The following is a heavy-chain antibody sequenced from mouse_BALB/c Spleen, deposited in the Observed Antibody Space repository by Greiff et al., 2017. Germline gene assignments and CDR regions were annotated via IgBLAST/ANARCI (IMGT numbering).Heavy chain of an antibody. CDR2: IRNKANGYTT. V-gene: IGHV7-3*02. CDR3: ARDGAATGFAY. Sequence: EVNVVESGGGLVQPGGSLRLSCATSGFTFTDYYMSWVRQPPGKALEWLGFIRNKANGYTTEYSASVKGRFTISRDNSQSILYLQMNTLRAEDSATYYCARDGAATGFAYWGQGTLVTVSA. J-gene: IGHJ3*01. D-gene: IGHD1-2*01. CDR1: GFTFTDYY.